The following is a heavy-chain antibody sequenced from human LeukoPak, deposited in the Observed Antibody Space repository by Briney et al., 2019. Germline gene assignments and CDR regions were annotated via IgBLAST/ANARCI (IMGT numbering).Heavy chain of an antibody. CDR3: ARRGAASWGWFDP. CDR1: GGSFSSSSYY. CDR2: IYYSGST. Sequence: SETLSLTCTVSGGSFSSSSYYWGWIRQPPGKGLEWIGSIYYSGSTYYNPSLKSRVTISVDTSKNQFSLKLSSVTAADTAVYYCARRGAASWGWFDPWGQGTLVTVSS. D-gene: IGHD6-13*01. J-gene: IGHJ5*02. V-gene: IGHV4-39*01.